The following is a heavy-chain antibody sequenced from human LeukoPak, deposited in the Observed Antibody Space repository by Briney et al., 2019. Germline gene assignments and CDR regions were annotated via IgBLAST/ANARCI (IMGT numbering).Heavy chain of an antibody. CDR2: IYWDDDK. CDR1: GFSLSTSGVG. Sequence: ESGPTLVNPTQTLTLTCTFSGFSLSTSGVGVGWIRQPPGKALEWLALIYWDDDKRYSPSLKSRLTITKDTSKNQVVLIMTNMDPVDTATYYCAHSVKGVVVITRGYYFDYWGQGTLVTVSS. CDR3: AHSVKGVVVITRGYYFDY. J-gene: IGHJ4*02. D-gene: IGHD3-22*01. V-gene: IGHV2-5*02.